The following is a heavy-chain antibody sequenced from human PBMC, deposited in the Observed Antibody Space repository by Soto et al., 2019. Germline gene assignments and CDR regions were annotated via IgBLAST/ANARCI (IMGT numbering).Heavy chain of an antibody. V-gene: IGHV3-74*01. CDR2: ITSDGRST. CDR1: GFTVSKYW. CDR3: VKMCGCEF. Sequence: EVQLVESGGGLVQPGGSLRLSCVASGFTVSKYWMHWVRQAPGKGLVWLSRITSDGRSTSYADSVKGRFTIHRDNANNAVFLQMNSLRAAYTAVYYCVKMCGCEFWGQGTVVTVSS. D-gene: IGHD5-12*01. J-gene: IGHJ1*01.